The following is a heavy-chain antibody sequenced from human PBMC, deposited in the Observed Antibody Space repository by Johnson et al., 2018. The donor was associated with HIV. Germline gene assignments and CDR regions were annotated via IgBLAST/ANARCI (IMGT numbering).Heavy chain of an antibody. Sequence: VHLVESGGGVVRPGGSLRLSCAASGFTFSSYDMHWVRQATGKGLEWVSAIGTAGDTYYPGSVKGRFTISRANAKNSLYLQMNSLRAEDTALYYCAKDVYSSPPEAFDIWGQGTLVSVSS. V-gene: IGHV3-13*01. J-gene: IGHJ3*02. CDR1: GFTFSSYD. CDR3: AKDVYSSPPEAFDI. D-gene: IGHD6-13*01. CDR2: IGTAGDT.